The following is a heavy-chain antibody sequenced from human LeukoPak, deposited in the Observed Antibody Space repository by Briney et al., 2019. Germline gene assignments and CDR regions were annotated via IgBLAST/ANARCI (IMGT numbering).Heavy chain of an antibody. CDR3: AKDSIRGGGYNYAFDY. CDR1: GFTFSSYA. Sequence: PGRSLRLSCAASGFTFSSYAMHWVRQAPGKGLEWVAVISYDGSNKYYADSVKGRFTISRDNSKNTLYLQMNSLRAEDTAVYYCAKDSIRGGGYNYAFDYWGQGTLVTVSS. V-gene: IGHV3-30-3*01. D-gene: IGHD5-24*01. CDR2: ISYDGSNK. J-gene: IGHJ4*02.